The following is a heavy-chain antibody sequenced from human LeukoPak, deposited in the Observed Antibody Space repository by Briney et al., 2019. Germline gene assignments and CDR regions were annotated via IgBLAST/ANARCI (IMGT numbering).Heavy chain of an antibody. CDR3: ARTRYYYDSSGYYYFDY. D-gene: IGHD3-22*01. CDR2: IYYSGST. V-gene: IGHV4-59*13. CDR1: GGSISSYY. Sequence: PSETLSLTCTVSGGSISSYYWSWIRKPPGKGLEWIGYIYYSGSTNYNPSLKSRITISVDTSKNQFSLKLSSVTAADTAVYYCARTRYYYDSSGYYYFDYWGQGTLVTVSS. J-gene: IGHJ4*02.